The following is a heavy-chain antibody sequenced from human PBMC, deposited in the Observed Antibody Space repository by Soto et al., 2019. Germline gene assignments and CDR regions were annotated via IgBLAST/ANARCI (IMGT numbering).Heavy chain of an antibody. CDR1: GGTFSSYA. J-gene: IGHJ6*02. CDR3: AREVAAAELSWSPHPSTEV. Sequence: SVKVSCKASGGTFSSYAISWVRQAPGQGLEWMGGIIPIFGTANYAQKFQGRVTITADKSTSSADMELSSLRSEETAVYYCAREVAAAELSWSPHPSTEVGGQGTTVTVS. CDR2: IIPIFGTA. D-gene: IGHD6-13*01. V-gene: IGHV1-69*06.